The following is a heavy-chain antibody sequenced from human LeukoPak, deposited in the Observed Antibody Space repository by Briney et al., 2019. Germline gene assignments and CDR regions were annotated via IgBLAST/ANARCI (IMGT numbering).Heavy chain of an antibody. CDR3: AKDVGYCSGGSCYWNYYYYYMDV. V-gene: IGHV3-21*04. Sequence: GGSLRLSCAASGFTFSSYSMNWVRQAPGKGLEWVSSISSSSSYIYYADSVKGRFTISRDNAKNSLYLQMNSLRAEDTAVYYCAKDVGYCSGGSCYWNYYYYYMDVWGKGTTVTVSS. J-gene: IGHJ6*03. CDR1: GFTFSSYS. CDR2: ISSSSSYI. D-gene: IGHD2-15*01.